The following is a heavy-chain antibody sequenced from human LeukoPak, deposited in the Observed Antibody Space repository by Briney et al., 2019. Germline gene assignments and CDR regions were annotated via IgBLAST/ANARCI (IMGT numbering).Heavy chain of an antibody. CDR1: GFTFSSYG. CDR3: AREGCSSTSCYVPVI. V-gene: IGHV3-30*03. Sequence: GRSLRLSCAASGFTFSSYGMHWVRQAPGKGLEWVAVISYDGSNKYYADSVKGRFTISRDNSKNTLYLQMNSLRAEDTAVYHCAREGCSSTSCYVPVIWGQGTLVTVSS. J-gene: IGHJ4*02. D-gene: IGHD2-2*01. CDR2: ISYDGSNK.